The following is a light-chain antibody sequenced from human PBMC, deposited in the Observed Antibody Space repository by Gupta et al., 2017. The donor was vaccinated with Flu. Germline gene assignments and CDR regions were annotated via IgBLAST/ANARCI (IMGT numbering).Light chain of an antibody. CDR1: SLRTYY. CDR2: GEN. Sequence: SSELTQDPAVSVALGQTVRITCRGDSLRTYYANWYQQKPGQAPLLVIYGENDRPSGIPDRFSGSGSGNTASLTITGAQAEDEADHYCNSRDSTGNHLLFGGGTKLTVL. V-gene: IGLV3-19*01. J-gene: IGLJ3*02. CDR3: NSRDSTGNHLL.